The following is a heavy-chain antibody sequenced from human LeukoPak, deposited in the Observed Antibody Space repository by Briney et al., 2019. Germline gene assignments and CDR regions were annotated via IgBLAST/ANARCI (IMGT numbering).Heavy chain of an antibody. V-gene: IGHV3-23*01. Sequence: GGSLRLSCAASGFTFSSYAMSWVRQAPEKGLEWVSTISGSGGGTYYADSVKGRFTISRDDSKNTLYLQMNSLRAEDTAVYYCVKDLGRYRNNCSDYWGQGTLVTVSS. CDR3: VKDLGRYRNNCSDY. J-gene: IGHJ4*02. CDR1: GFTFSSYA. CDR2: ISGSGGGT. D-gene: IGHD1-26*01.